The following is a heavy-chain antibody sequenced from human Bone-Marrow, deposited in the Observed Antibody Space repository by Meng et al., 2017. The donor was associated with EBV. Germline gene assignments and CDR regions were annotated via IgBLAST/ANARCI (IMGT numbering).Heavy chain of an antibody. D-gene: IGHD5-12*01. CDR2: ITAYNGLT. CDR1: GYTFTSYG. CDR3: ARNPRSEYSGYDY. J-gene: IGHJ4*02. Sequence: QVELLQSGAEVKKTWASVKISCKAPGYTFTSYGVTWVRQAPGQGLEWMGWITAYNGLTRYEQKFQGRVMLTTDTSTTTAYMELRSLTFDDTAVYYCARNPRSEYSGYDYWGQGTLVTVSS. V-gene: IGHV1-18*01.